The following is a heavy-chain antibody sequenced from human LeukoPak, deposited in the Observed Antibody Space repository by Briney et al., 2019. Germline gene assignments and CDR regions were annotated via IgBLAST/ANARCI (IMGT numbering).Heavy chain of an antibody. J-gene: IGHJ6*03. CDR3: ARSAVIHYYYGSGSYYDYYYMDV. D-gene: IGHD3-10*01. CDR1: GSSISNGYY. CDR2: IYHGGTT. Sequence: SETLSLTCAVSGSSISNGYYWGWIRQPPGKGLEWIGSIYHGGTTYYNPSLKSRVTISVDTSKNQFSLKLSSVTAADTAVYYCARSAVIHYYYGSGSYYDYYYMDVWGKGTTVTVSS. V-gene: IGHV4-38-2*01.